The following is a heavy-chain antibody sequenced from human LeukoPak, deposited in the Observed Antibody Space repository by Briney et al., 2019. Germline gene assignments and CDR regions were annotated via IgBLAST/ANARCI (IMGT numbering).Heavy chain of an antibody. V-gene: IGHV3-48*03. J-gene: IGHJ4*02. D-gene: IGHD3-22*01. Sequence: GGSLRLSCAASGFTFSSYEMNWVRQAPGKGLEWVSYISSSGSSIYYADSVKGRFTISRDNAKNSLYLQMNSLRAEDTAAYYCARVRYDRSGYYLAYFDNWGQGTLVTVSS. CDR1: GFTFSSYE. CDR3: ARVRYDRSGYYLAYFDN. CDR2: ISSSGSSI.